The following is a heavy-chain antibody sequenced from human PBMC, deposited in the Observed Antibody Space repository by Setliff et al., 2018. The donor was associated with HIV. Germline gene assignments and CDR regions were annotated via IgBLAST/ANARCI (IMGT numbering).Heavy chain of an antibody. CDR2: IHSPGTV. V-gene: IGHV4-39*01. J-gene: IGHJ4*02. CDR1: GAPPSRDNYF. CDR3: ARPSFGIGGGANFDS. D-gene: IGHD3-3*01. Sequence: SETLSLTCSVAGAPPSRDNYFWGWIRQPPGKGLEWIANIHSPGTVYYNPSLRSRVTISVDTSQSRFSLELTSVTAADTAVYYCARPSFGIGGGANFDSWGQGTLVTVSS.